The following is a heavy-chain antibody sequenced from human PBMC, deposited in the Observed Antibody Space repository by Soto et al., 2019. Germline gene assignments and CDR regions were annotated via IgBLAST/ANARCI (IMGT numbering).Heavy chain of an antibody. CDR2: IYYSGST. V-gene: IGHV4-30-4*01. D-gene: IGHD2-8*01. CDR3: ARSMRGYGMDV. CDR1: GGSISSGDYY. J-gene: IGHJ6*04. Sequence: SETLSLTCTVSGGSISSGDYYWSWIRQPPGKGLEWIGYIYYSGSTYYNPSLKSRVTISVDTSKNQFSLKLSSVTAADTAVYYCARSMRGYGMDVWGKGTRVPVSS.